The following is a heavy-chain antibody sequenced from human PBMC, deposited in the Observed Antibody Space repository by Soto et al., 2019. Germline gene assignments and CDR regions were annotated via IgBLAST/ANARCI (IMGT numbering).Heavy chain of an antibody. CDR3: ATTNWNYRTSPQDYYYYGMDV. Sequence: GASVKVSCQASGGTFSSYAISWVRQAPGQGLEWMGGIIPIFGTANYAQKFQGRVTITADESTSTAYMELSSLRSEDTAVYYCATTNWNYRTSPQDYYYYGMDVWGQGTTVTVSS. V-gene: IGHV1-69*13. D-gene: IGHD1-7*01. CDR1: GGTFSSYA. CDR2: IIPIFGTA. J-gene: IGHJ6*02.